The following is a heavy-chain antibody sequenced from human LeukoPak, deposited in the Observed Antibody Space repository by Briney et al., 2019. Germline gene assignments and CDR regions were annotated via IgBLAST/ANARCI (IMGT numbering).Heavy chain of an antibody. D-gene: IGHD3-3*01. V-gene: IGHV1-8*03. CDR1: GYTFSNYE. CDR3: ARGYDFWSGHSSLFDY. J-gene: IGHJ4*02. Sequence: ASVKVSCKASGYTFSNYEINLVRQATGQGLEWMGWMNPNSGNTGYAQKFQGRVTITRDTSISTAYMELSSLRSEDTAVYYCARGYDFWSGHSSLFDYWGQGTLVTVSS. CDR2: MNPNSGNT.